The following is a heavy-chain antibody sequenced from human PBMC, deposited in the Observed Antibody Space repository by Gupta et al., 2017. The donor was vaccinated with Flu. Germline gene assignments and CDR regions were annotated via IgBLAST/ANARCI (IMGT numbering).Heavy chain of an antibody. CDR3: AGTPAGRLDYYFDY. Sequence: QVRLVESGGGLVKPGGSLRLSCAASGLTFSDYYISWIRQAPGKGLEWVSYISSSSSYTNYADSVRGRFTISRDNARESLYLQMNSLRAEDTAVYYCAGTPAGRLDYYFDYWGQGTLVTVSS. V-gene: IGHV3-11*05. J-gene: IGHJ4*02. D-gene: IGHD2-2*01. CDR2: ISSSSSYT. CDR1: GLTFSDYY.